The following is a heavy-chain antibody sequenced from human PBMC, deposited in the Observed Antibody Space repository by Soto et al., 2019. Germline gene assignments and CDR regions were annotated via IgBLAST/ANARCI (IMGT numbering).Heavy chain of an antibody. V-gene: IGHV1-18*01. CDR3: ARAVRYDFWSGPGSYYGMDV. J-gene: IGHJ6*02. CDR2: ISAYNGNT. CDR1: GYTFTSYG. Sequence: GASVKVSCKASGYTFTSYGISWVRQAPGQGLEWMGWISAYNGNTNYAQKLQGRVTMTTDTSTSTAYMELRSLRSDDTAVYYCARAVRYDFWSGPGSYYGMDVWGQVTTVTVSS. D-gene: IGHD3-3*01.